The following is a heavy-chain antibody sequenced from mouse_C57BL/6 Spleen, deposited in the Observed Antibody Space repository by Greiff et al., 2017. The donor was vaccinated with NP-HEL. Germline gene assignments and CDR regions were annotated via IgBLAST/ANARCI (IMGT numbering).Heavy chain of an antibody. CDR2: IDPSDSET. CDR3: ARTGGLRPFDY. D-gene: IGHD2-4*01. CDR1: GYTFTSYW. J-gene: IGHJ2*01. V-gene: IGHV1-52*01. Sequence: VQLQQPGAELVRPGSSVKLSCKASGYTFTSYWMHWVKQRPIQGLEWIGNIDPSDSETHYNQKFKDKATLTVDKSSSTAYMQLSSLTSEDSAVYYCARTGGLRPFDYWGQGTTLTVSS.